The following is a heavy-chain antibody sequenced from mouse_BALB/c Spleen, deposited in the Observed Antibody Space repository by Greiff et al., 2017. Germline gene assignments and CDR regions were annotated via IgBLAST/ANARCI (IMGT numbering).Heavy chain of an antibody. J-gene: IGHJ1*01. D-gene: IGHD2-4*01. CDR1: GFNIKDTY. CDR2: IDPANGNT. CDR3: ARSNYDYDGGFDV. Sequence: VQLQQSGAELVKPGASVKLSCTASGFNIKDTYMHWVKQRPEQGLEWIGRIDPANGNTKYDPKFQGKATITADTSSNTAYLQLSSLTSEDTAVYYCARSNYDYDGGFDVWGAGTTVTVSS. V-gene: IGHV14-3*02.